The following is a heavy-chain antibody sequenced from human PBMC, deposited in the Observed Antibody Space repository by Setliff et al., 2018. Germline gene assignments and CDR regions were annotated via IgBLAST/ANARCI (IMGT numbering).Heavy chain of an antibody. CDR3: AKDQAAWYYYGSGSYYYDY. V-gene: IGHV1-8*01. Sequence: ASVKVSCKASGYTFTSYDINWVRQATGQGLEWMGWMNPNSGNTGYAQKFQGRVTITADKSTSTAYMELSSLRSEDTAVYYCAKDQAAWYYYGSGSYYYDYWGQGTLVTVSS. J-gene: IGHJ4*02. CDR1: GYTFTSYD. CDR2: MNPNSGNT. D-gene: IGHD3-10*01.